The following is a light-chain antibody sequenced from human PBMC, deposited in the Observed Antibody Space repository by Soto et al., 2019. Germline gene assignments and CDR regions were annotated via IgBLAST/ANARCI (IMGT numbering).Light chain of an antibody. V-gene: IGKV3-15*01. Sequence: EILLTQSPGTLSVSPGETATLSCRASQNVLSDLAWYQQKPGQAPRLLVYGATTRATDAPAKFRGSGSGTEFSLTISSLQSEDFATYYCQQYRSWPRTFGQGSKVEI. J-gene: IGKJ1*01. CDR1: QNVLSD. CDR3: QQYRSWPRT. CDR2: GAT.